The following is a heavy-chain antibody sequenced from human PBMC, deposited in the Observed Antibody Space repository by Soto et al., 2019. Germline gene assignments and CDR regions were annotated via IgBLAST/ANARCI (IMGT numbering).Heavy chain of an antibody. V-gene: IGHV3-33*01. Sequence: GGSLRLSCAASGFTFSSYGMHWVRQAPGKGLEWVAVIWYDGSNKYYADSVKGRFTISRDNSKNTLYLQMNSLRAEDTAVYYCARDITMIVVLYGMDVWGQGTTVTVSS. J-gene: IGHJ6*02. CDR2: IWYDGSNK. CDR1: GFTFSSYG. CDR3: ARDITMIVVLYGMDV. D-gene: IGHD3-22*01.